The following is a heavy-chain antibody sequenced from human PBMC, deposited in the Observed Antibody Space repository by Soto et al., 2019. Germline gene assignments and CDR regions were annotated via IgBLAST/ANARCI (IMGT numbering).Heavy chain of an antibody. V-gene: IGHV4-59*01. CDR3: ARITTKTDFDY. Sequence: SETLSLTCTVSGGSISSYYWTWIRQPPGKGLEWIGYIYYSGSTNYNPSLKSRVAISVDTSKNQFSLKLSSLTAADTAVYYCARITTKTDFDYWGQGTLVTVSS. CDR1: GGSISSYY. J-gene: IGHJ4*02. D-gene: IGHD3-22*01. CDR2: IYYSGST.